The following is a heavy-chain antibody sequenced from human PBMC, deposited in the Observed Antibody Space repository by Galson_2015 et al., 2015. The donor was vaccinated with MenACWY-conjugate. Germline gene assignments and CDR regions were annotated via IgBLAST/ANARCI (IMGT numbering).Heavy chain of an antibody. V-gene: IGHV5-51*01. J-gene: IGHJ3*01. CDR1: GYIFSTYW. D-gene: IGHD2-21*01. CDR3: TRRVIANFRDAFDF. Sequence: QSGAEVKKPGESLTISCQGSGYIFSTYWIAWVRQMPGKGLEWMGMIYPGDTYIRNNPSFEGQVTMSVDKSISTAYLRWSSLKASDTAMYYCTRRVIANFRDAFDFWGQGTMVTVSS. CDR2: IYPGDTYI.